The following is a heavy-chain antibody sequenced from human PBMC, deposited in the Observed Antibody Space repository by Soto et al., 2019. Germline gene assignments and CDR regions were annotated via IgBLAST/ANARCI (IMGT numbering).Heavy chain of an antibody. CDR3: ARHPGFDSYGFYYFYALDV. J-gene: IGHJ6*02. CDR2: TYYRSKWYN. CDR1: GDSVSSISAA. V-gene: IGHV6-1*01. Sequence: QTLSLTCAISGDSVSSISAAWNLIRQSPSRGFEWLGRTYYRSKWYNEYALSLQSRISINPDTAKNRFSLQLHSVTPEDTAVYYCARHPGFDSYGFYYFYALDVWGQGTTVTVSS. D-gene: IGHD5-18*01.